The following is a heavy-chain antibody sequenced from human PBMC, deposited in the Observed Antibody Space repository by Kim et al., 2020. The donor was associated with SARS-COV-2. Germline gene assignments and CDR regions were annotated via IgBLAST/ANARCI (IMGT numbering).Heavy chain of an antibody. J-gene: IGHJ4*02. D-gene: IGHD3-9*01. V-gene: IGHV3-49*02. CDR3: TRVHDILTGYYRDFDY. Sequence: SVKGRFTISRDDSKRIAYLQMNSLKTEDTAVYYCTRVHDILTGYYRDFDYWGQGTLVTVSS.